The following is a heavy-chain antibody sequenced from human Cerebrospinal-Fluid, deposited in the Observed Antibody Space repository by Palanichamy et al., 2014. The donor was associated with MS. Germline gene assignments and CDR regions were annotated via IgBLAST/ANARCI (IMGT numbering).Heavy chain of an antibody. V-gene: IGHV1-18*01. J-gene: IGHJ4*02. Sequence: QVHLMQSGAEVKKPGASVKVSCKASGNTFTITWVRQAPGQGLEWMGWISAYNGHTNYAQKLQGRVTMTTDTSRTAAYMELRSLRFDDTAVYYCARDSRGFADIWGQGTLVTVFS. CDR3: ARDSRGFADI. CDR2: ISAYNGHT. CDR1: GNTFT.